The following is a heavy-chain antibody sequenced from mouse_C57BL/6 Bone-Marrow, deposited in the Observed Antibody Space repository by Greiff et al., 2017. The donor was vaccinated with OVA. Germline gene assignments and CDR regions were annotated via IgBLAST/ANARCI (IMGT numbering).Heavy chain of an antibody. V-gene: IGHV5-2*01. J-gene: IGHJ2*01. CDR2: INSDGGST. CDR1: EYEFPSHD. Sequence: EVKLVESGGGLVQPGESLKLSCESNEYEFPSHDMSWVRKTPEKRLELVAVINSDGGSTYYPDTMERRFIISSDNTKKTLYLQLSSLRTEKTALYFVPCSLRGRRDDWGQGTTLTVSS. D-gene: IGHD2-12*01. CDR3: PCSLRGRRDD.